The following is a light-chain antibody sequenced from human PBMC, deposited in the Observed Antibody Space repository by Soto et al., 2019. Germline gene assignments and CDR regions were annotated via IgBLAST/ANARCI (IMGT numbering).Light chain of an antibody. CDR1: QSVSSY. Sequence: EIVLTQSPATLSLSPGERATLSCRASQSVSSYLAWYQQKPGQAPRLLIYDASNMANGIPARFSGSGSGTDFTLTISSLEPEDFAVYYCQQRSNWPRTFGQGTKVEIK. J-gene: IGKJ1*01. CDR2: DAS. CDR3: QQRSNWPRT. V-gene: IGKV3-11*01.